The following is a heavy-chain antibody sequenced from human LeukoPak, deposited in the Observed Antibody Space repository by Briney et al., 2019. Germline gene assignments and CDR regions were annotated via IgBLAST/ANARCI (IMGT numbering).Heavy chain of an antibody. CDR1: GGSISSYY. J-gene: IGHJ4*02. D-gene: IGHD6-13*01. Sequence: PSETLSLTCTVSGGSISSYYWSWIRQPPGKGLEWIGEINHSGSTNYNPSLKSRVTISVDTSKSQFSLKLSSVTAADTAVYYCARVVAAAGLFDYWGQGTLVTVSS. V-gene: IGHV4-34*01. CDR2: INHSGST. CDR3: ARVVAAAGLFDY.